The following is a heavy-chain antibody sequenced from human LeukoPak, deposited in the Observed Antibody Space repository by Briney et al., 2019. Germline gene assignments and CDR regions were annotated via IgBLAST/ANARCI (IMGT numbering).Heavy chain of an antibody. V-gene: IGHV4-59*08. J-gene: IGHJ4*02. CDR1: GGSISSYY. CDR3: ARHEDLWGYYDSSGYYAY. Sequence: SETLSLTCTVSGGSISSYYWSWIRQPPGKGLEWIGYIYYSGSTNYNPSLKSRVTISVDTSKNQFSLKLSSVTAADTAVYYCARHEDLWGYYDSSGYYAYWGQGTLVTVSS. D-gene: IGHD3-22*01. CDR2: IYYSGST.